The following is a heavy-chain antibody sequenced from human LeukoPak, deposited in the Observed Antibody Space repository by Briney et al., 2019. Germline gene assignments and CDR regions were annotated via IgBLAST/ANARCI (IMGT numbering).Heavy chain of an antibody. J-gene: IGHJ4*02. CDR1: GFTFSSYA. Sequence: GGSLRLSCAASGFTFSSYAMSWVRQAPGKGLEWVSAISGSGGSTYFADSVKGRFTISRDNSKNTLYLQMNSLRAEDTAVYYCAKDLPLSPWVARLYWGQGTLVTVSS. CDR3: AKDLPLSPWVARLY. V-gene: IGHV3-23*01. D-gene: IGHD2/OR15-2a*01. CDR2: ISGSGGST.